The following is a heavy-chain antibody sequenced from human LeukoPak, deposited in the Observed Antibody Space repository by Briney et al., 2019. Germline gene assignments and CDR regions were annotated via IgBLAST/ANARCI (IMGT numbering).Heavy chain of an antibody. CDR3: ARDRFLEWLPSNMDV. D-gene: IGHD3-3*01. Sequence: SETLSLTCTVSGGSISSSSYYWGWIRQPPGKGLEWIGSIYYSGSTYYNPSLKSRVTISVDTSKNQFSLKLSSVTAADTAVYYCARDRFLEWLPSNMDVWGKGTTVTVSS. CDR1: GGSISSSSYY. V-gene: IGHV4-39*02. J-gene: IGHJ6*03. CDR2: IYYSGST.